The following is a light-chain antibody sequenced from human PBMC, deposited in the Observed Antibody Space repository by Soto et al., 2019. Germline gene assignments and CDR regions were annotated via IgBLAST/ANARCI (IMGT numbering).Light chain of an antibody. J-gene: IGKJ4*01. CDR1: QSLLLSNGYNY. CDR3: MEALQSPLT. CDR2: LGS. Sequence: DIVMTQSPLSLPVTPGEPASISCRSSQSLLLSNGYNYLDWYLQKPGQSPQLLIYLGSSRASGVPDRFSGSGSGTDFTLKISRVEAEDVGVYYCMEALQSPLTFGGGTKVEIK. V-gene: IGKV2-28*01.